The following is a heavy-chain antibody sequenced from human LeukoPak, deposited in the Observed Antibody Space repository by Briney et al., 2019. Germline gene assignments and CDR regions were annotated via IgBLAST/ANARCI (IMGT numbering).Heavy chain of an antibody. V-gene: IGHV3-20*04. CDR3: ARAIYYYDSSGYSEFDY. CDR2: INWNGGST. D-gene: IGHD3-22*01. CDR1: GFTFDDYG. J-gene: IGHJ4*02. Sequence: PGGSLRLSCAASGFTFDDYGMSWVRQAPGKGLEWVSGINWNGGSTGYADSVKGRFTISRDNAKNSLYLQMNSLGAEDTALYYCARAIYYYDSSGYSEFDYWGQGTLVTVSS.